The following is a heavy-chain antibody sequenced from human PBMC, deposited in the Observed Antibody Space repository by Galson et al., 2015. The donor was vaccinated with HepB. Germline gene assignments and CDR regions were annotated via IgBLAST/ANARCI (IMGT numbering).Heavy chain of an antibody. CDR3: AKDRAPDSRWPFDF. D-gene: IGHD6-13*01. CDR2: IIGSSGGT. J-gene: IGHJ4*02. CDR1: GFSLATYT. V-gene: IGHV3-23*01. Sequence: SLRLSCAVSGFSLATYTVTWVRQSPGKGLEWASSIIGSSGGTRYADSVNGRFTVSRDISKNTVFLQMNGLRVEDTAIYYCAKDRAPDSRWPFDFWGQGTLVTVSS.